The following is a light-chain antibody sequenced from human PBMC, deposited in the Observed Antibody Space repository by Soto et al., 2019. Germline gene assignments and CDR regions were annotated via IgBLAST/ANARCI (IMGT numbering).Light chain of an antibody. J-gene: IGKJ1*01. CDR1: QSVSNNY. Sequence: PVSLSLSPGERATLSCRASQSVSNNYLAWYQQKPGQAPRLLIYGASSRATGIPDRFSGSGSGTDFTLTISRLEPEDFAVYYCQQYGSSRTFGQGTKVDSK. V-gene: IGKV3-20*01. CDR3: QQYGSSRT. CDR2: GAS.